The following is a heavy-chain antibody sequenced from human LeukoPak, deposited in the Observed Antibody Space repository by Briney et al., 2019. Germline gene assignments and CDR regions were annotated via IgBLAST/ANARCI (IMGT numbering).Heavy chain of an antibody. V-gene: IGHV3-23*01. D-gene: IGHD1-26*01. CDR2: ISGSGGST. Sequence: PGGSLRLSCAASGFTFSSYGMHWVRQAPGKGLEWVSAISGSGGSTYYADSVKGRFTISRDNSKNTLYLQMNSLRAEDTAVYYCAKATWELRFYFDYWGQGTLVTVSS. CDR3: AKATWELRFYFDY. J-gene: IGHJ4*02. CDR1: GFTFSSYG.